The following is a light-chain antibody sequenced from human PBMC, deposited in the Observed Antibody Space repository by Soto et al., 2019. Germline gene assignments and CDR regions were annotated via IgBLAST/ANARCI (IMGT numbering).Light chain of an antibody. CDR3: SSYTSNTTLYV. CDR1: SSDVGGYDF. J-gene: IGLJ1*01. V-gene: IGLV2-14*01. Sequence: QSALAQPASVSGSPGESITISCTGTSSDVGGYDFVSWYQQAPGKAPKLIISEVNNRPSGVSSRFSGSKSGNTASLTISGLQGEDEGEYRCSSYTSNTTLYVFGSGTKVTVL. CDR2: EVN.